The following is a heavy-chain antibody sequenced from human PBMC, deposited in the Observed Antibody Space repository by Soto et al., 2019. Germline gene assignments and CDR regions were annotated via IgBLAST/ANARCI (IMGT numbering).Heavy chain of an antibody. CDR2: ISGSGGST. CDR3: AKVHAGIAAAGSIDY. Sequence: PGGSLRLSCAASGFTFSSYAMSWVRQAPGKGLEWVSAISGSGGSTYYADSVKGRFTISRDNSKNTLYLQMNSLRAEDTAVYYCAKVHAGIAAAGSIDYWSQGTLVTVSS. V-gene: IGHV3-23*01. CDR1: GFTFSSYA. J-gene: IGHJ4*02. D-gene: IGHD6-13*01.